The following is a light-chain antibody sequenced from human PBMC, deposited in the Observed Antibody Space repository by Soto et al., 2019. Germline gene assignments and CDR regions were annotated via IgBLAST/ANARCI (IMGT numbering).Light chain of an antibody. V-gene: IGKV3-11*01. J-gene: IGKJ5*01. Sequence: EIVMTQSPVTLSVSPGERATLSCRASQFVSSNLAWYQQKPGQAPRLLIYWASTRATGIPARFSGSGSGTDFTLTISSLEPEDFVVYYCQQRSNWPITFGQGTRLEIK. CDR2: WAS. CDR3: QQRSNWPIT. CDR1: QFVSSN.